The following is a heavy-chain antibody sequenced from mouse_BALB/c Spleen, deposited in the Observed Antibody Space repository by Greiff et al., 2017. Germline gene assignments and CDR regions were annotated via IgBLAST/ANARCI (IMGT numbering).Heavy chain of an antibody. J-gene: IGHJ1*01. CDR2: ISYSGST. CDR1: GYSITSDYA. CDR3: ARTHYGNYRGYWYFDV. D-gene: IGHD2-1*01. Sequence: EVKLEESGPGLVKPSQSLSLTCTVTGYSITSDYAWNWIRQFPGNKLEWMGYISYSGSTSYNPSLKSRISITRDTSKNQFFLQLNSVTTEDTATYYCARTHYGNYRGYWYFDVWGAGSTVTVSS. V-gene: IGHV3-2*02.